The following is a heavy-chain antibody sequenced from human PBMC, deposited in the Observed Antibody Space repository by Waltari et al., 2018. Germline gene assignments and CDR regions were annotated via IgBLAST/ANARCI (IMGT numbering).Heavy chain of an antibody. D-gene: IGHD2-15*01. CDR2: ISWDGGST. CDR3: AKGLLEASGSCMDV. V-gene: IGHV3-43D*03. Sequence: EVQLVESGGVVVQPGGSLRLSCAVSGFTFDDYAMHWVSLISWDGGSTYYADSVKGRFTISRDNSKNSLYLQMNSLRAEDTALYYCAKGLLEASGSCMDVWGKGTTVTISS. J-gene: IGHJ6*03. CDR1: GFTFDDYA.